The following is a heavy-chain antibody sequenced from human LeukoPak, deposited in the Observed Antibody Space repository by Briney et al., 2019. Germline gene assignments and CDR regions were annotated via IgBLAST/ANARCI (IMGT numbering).Heavy chain of an antibody. Sequence: PSETLSLTCTVSGGSISSSSYYWGWIRQPPGKGLEWIGSIYYSGSTYYNPSLKSRVTISVDTSKNQFSLKLSSVTAADTAVYYCASEYSSSWYGGDYYYYMDVWGKGTTVTISS. CDR3: ASEYSSSWYGGDYYYYMDV. CDR1: GGSISSSSYY. V-gene: IGHV4-39*07. D-gene: IGHD6-13*01. J-gene: IGHJ6*03. CDR2: IYYSGST.